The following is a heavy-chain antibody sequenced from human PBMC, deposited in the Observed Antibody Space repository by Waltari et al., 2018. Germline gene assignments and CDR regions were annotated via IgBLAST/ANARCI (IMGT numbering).Heavy chain of an antibody. CDR2: IYTRGST. Sequence: QVQLQESGPGLVKPSQTLSLTCTVSGGSISSGSYYWSWIRQPAGKGLEWIGRIYTRGSTNYNPSLKSRVTMTEDTSTDTAYMELSSLRSEDTAVYYCATGSGIAARYGDWYFELWGRGTLVTVSS. CDR1: GGSISSGSYY. J-gene: IGHJ2*01. CDR3: ATGSGIAARYGDWYFEL. V-gene: IGHV4-61*02. D-gene: IGHD6-6*01.